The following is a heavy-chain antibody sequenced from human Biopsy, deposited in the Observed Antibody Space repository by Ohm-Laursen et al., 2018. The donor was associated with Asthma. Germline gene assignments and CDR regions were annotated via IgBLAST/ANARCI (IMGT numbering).Heavy chain of an antibody. V-gene: IGHV3-7*05. J-gene: IGHJ5*02. CDR1: GFTLRSYA. D-gene: IGHD3-10*01. Sequence: SLSLSCAASGFTLRSYAFNWVRQAPGKGLEWVANIKQDGSEKYYVDSVKGRFTISRDNAKNSLYLQMNSLRAEDTAVYYCARDRPITMVRGVIITFDPWGQGTLVTVSS. CDR3: ARDRPITMVRGVIITFDP. CDR2: IKQDGSEK.